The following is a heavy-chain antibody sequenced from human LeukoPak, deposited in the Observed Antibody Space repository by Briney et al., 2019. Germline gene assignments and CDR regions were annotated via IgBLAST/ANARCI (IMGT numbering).Heavy chain of an antibody. CDR1: GFTVSSNY. CDR3: ARDRGAYYYDTGY. Sequence: PGGSLRLSCAASGFTVSSNYMTSVRQAPGKGLEWVSVIYSGGDTYYAESVKGRFTISRDNSKNTLYLQMNRLRVEDTAVYYCARDRGAYYYDTGYWGQGTLVTVSS. CDR2: IYSGGDT. J-gene: IGHJ4*02. V-gene: IGHV3-66*01. D-gene: IGHD3-22*01.